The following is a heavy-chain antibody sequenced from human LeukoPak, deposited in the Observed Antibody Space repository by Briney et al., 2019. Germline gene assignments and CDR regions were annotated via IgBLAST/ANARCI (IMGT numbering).Heavy chain of an antibody. CDR3: ASPSGGKYSSSYAH. CDR2: IKQDGSEK. CDR1: GFTFSSYW. J-gene: IGHJ4*02. D-gene: IGHD6-6*01. V-gene: IGHV3-7*01. Sequence: GGSLRLSCAASGFTFSSYWMSWVRQDPGKGLEWVANIKQDGSEKYYVDSVKGRFTISRDNAKNSLYLQMNSLRAEDTAVYYCASPSGGKYSSSYAHWGQGTLVTVSS.